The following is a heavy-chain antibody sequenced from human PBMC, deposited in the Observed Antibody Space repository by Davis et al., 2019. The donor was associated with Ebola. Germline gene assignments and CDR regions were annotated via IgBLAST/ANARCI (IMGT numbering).Heavy chain of an antibody. Sequence: PGGSLRLSCVASGFTVSGKSMSWVRQAPGRGLEWVAVINTGGSTSYADSVRGRFTISRDNAKNTLFLQMNSLRADDTAVYYCARDVAGRAGYWGQGTLVTVSS. CDR3: ARDVAGRAGY. J-gene: IGHJ4*02. D-gene: IGHD1-14*01. V-gene: IGHV3-53*01. CDR2: INTGGST. CDR1: GFTVSGKS.